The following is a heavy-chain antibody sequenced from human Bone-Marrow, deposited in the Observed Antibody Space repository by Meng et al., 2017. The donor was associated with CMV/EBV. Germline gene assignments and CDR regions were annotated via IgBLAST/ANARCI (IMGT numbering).Heavy chain of an antibody. J-gene: IGHJ1*01. CDR2: VHNGNK. CDR1: EFTVIPYM. D-gene: IGHD3-16*01. Sequence: GESLKISCAASEFTVIPYMMSWVRQPPGRGLEWISMVHNGNKYYADSVKGLFTISRDNSKDTLYLQMNSLRAEDTAVYYCVKNWGSWGQGTLVTVSS. CDR3: VKNWGS. V-gene: IGHV3-53*01.